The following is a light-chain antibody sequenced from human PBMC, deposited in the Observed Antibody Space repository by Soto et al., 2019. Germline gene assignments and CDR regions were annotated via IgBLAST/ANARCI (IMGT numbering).Light chain of an antibody. CDR3: GSWDSILSAYV. CDR1: SSNIGGNS. V-gene: IGLV1-51*01. J-gene: IGLJ1*01. Sequence: QSVMTQPPSVSAAPGQKVTISCSGSSSNIGGNSVSWYQQLPGTAPQLLIYYDNKRPSGIPDRFSGSKSGTSATLGITGFQTGDEADYYCGSWDSILSAYVFGTGTKLTVL. CDR2: YDN.